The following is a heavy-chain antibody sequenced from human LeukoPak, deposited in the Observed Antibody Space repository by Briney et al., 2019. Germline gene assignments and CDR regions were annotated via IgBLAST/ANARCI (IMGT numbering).Heavy chain of an antibody. V-gene: IGHV3-66*01. Sequence: GGSRRLSCAASGFTVSSNYMSWVRQAPGKGLEWVSVIYSGGSTYYADSVKGRFTISRDNSKNTLYLQMNSLRAEDTAVYYCARVHALLWFGELLNNWFDPWGQGTLVTVSS. D-gene: IGHD3-10*01. CDR2: IYSGGST. J-gene: IGHJ5*02. CDR1: GFTVSSNY. CDR3: ARVHALLWFGELLNNWFDP.